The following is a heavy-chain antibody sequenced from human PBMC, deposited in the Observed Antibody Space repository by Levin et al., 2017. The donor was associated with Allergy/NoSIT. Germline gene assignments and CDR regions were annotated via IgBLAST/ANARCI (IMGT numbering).Heavy chain of an antibody. CDR2: ISYDGGSK. J-gene: IGHJ4*02. V-gene: IGHV3-30-3*01. CDR3: ARDTDLIHYYDTSGYFDY. CDR1: GFTFSSYP. D-gene: IGHD3-22*01. Sequence: GGSLRLSCAASGFTFSSYPMHWVRQAPGKGLEWVAVISYDGGSKYYADSVKGRFTISRDNSKNTLYLQMNSLRAEDTAVYYCARDTDLIHYYDTSGYFDYWGQGTLVTVSS.